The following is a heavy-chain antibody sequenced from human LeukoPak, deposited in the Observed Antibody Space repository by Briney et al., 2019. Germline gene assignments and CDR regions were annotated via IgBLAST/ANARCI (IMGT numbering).Heavy chain of an antibody. V-gene: IGHV3-7*04. D-gene: IGHD3-22*01. J-gene: IGHJ3*02. CDR2: IRQDGSAK. CDR3: ARGDYYDSSGYFIDAFDI. Sequence: PGGSLRLSCAASGFTFSRYWMSWVRQAPGKGLEWVGNIRQDGSAKYYLDSVKGRFTISRDNAKNSLYLQMNSLRAEDTAVYYCARGDYYDSSGYFIDAFDIWGQGTKVTVSS. CDR1: GFTFSRYW.